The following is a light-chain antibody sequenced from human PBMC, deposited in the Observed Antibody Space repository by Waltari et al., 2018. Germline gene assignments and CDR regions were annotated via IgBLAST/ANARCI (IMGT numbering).Light chain of an antibody. CDR3: QHYSNWPT. J-gene: IGKJ1*01. CDR1: QSFSSN. V-gene: IGKV3-15*01. Sequence: EMVMTQSPATLSVSPGERAPLSCRASQSFSSNLAWYQHKPGQAPRLLIYGVSTRATGIPARFSGSGSGTEFTLTISSLQSEDFAVYYCQHYSNWPTFGQGTRVEIK. CDR2: GVS.